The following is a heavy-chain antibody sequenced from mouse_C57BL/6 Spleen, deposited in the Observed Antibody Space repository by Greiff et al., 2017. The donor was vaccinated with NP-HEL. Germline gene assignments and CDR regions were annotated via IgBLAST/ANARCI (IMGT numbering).Heavy chain of an antibody. CDR2: ISSGSSTI. V-gene: IGHV5-17*01. CDR1: GFTFSDYG. CDR3: ARRDYYGSSYVAWFAY. D-gene: IGHD1-1*01. Sequence: DVMLVESGGGLVKPGGSLKLSCAASGFTFSDYGMHWVRQAPEKGLEWVAYISSGSSTIYYADTVKGRFTISRDNAKNTLFLQMTSLRSEETAMYYCARRDYYGSSYVAWFAYWGQGTLVTVSA. J-gene: IGHJ3*01.